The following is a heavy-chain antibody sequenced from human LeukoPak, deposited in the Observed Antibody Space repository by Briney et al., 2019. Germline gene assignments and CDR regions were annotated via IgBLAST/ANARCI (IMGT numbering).Heavy chain of an antibody. CDR2: INPSGDNT. Sequence: ASVKVSCKASGYTFTNNYMHWVRQAPGQGLEWMGIINPSGDNTWYAQKFQGRVTLTRDMATSTDYMEVSSLRSEDTTVYYCARDNSLGDSAWWFDPWGQGTLVTVSS. V-gene: IGHV1-46*01. J-gene: IGHJ5*02. CDR3: ARDNSLGDSAWWFDP. CDR1: GYTFTNNY. D-gene: IGHD5-12*01.